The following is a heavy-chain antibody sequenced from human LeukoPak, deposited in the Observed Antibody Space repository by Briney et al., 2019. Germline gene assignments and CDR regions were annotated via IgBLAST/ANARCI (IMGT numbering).Heavy chain of an antibody. Sequence: GGSLRLSCAASGFTFSSYAMHWVRQAPGKGLEWVAVISYDGSNKYYADSVKGRFTISRDNSKNTLYLQMNSLRAEDTAVYYCARDPAPSVLVRKAAVDVWGKGTTVTVSS. V-gene: IGHV3-30-3*01. CDR3: ARDPAPSVLVRKAAVDV. D-gene: IGHD6-6*01. J-gene: IGHJ6*04. CDR2: ISYDGSNK. CDR1: GFTFSSYA.